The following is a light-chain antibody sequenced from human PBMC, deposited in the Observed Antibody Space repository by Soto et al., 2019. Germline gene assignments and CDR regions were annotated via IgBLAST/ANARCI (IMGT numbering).Light chain of an antibody. Sequence: DIQMTQSPSTLSASVGDRVTINCRASQSISSWLAWYQQKPGKAPRLLIYDASYLERGVPSRFSGSGSGTEFTLTISDLQPDDLATYYCQQYNNFWTFGPGTKVDI. CDR3: QQYNNFWT. V-gene: IGKV1-5*01. J-gene: IGKJ1*01. CDR2: DAS. CDR1: QSISSW.